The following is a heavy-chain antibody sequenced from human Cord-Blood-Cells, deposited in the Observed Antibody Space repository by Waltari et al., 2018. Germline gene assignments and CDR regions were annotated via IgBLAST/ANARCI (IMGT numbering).Heavy chain of an antibody. CDR1: GFSLSTSGVA. J-gene: IGHJ6*02. Sequence: QITLKASGPTLVHPTRTLTLTCPFAGFSLSTSGVAVGWIRKRPGKALEWLALIYWDDDKPHSPSLKSRLTIAKDTSKNQVVLTMTNMDPVDTATYYCAHRRSSSWYYYYGMDVWGQGTTVTVSS. CDR3: AHRRSSSWYYYYGMDV. D-gene: IGHD6-13*01. CDR2: IYWDDDK. V-gene: IGHV2-5*02.